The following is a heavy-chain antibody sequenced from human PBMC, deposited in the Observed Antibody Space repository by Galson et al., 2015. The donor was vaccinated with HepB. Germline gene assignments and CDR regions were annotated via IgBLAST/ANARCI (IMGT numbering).Heavy chain of an antibody. J-gene: IGHJ3*02. CDR1: GFTFSSYS. CDR2: ISSSSSTI. CDR3: ARVYDYGDTEEAFDI. Sequence: SLRLSCAASGFTFSSYSMNWVRQAPGKGLEWVSYISSSSSTIYYADSVKGRFTIPRDNAKNSLYLQMNSLRAEDTAVYYCARVYDYGDTEEAFDIWGQGTMVTVSS. V-gene: IGHV3-48*04. D-gene: IGHD4-17*01.